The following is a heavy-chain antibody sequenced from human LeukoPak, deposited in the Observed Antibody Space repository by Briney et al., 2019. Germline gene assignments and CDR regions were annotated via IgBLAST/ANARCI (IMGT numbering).Heavy chain of an antibody. V-gene: IGHV3-15*01. J-gene: IGHJ4*02. Sequence: PGGSLRLSCAASGFTFSNAWMSWVRQAPGKGLEWVGRIKSKTDGGTTDYAAPVKGRITISRDDSNTTLYLQMNSLKTEDTAVYYCTTDAHYDILRGTGFDYWGQGTLVTVSS. CDR1: GFTFSNAW. CDR3: TTDAHYDILRGTGFDY. D-gene: IGHD3-9*01. CDR2: IKSKTDGGTT.